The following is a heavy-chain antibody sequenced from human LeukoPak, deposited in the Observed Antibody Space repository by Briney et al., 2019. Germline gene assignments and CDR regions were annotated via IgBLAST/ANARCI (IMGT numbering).Heavy chain of an antibody. Sequence: GGSLRLSCAASRFVFSSSGMHWVRQAPGKGLEWVAYIRYDGSDKYYVDSVKGRFTISRDNPKNTLNLHMNSLRPDDTAVYYCARDSSVGAAYFDLWGQGALVTVSS. CDR2: IRYDGSDK. J-gene: IGHJ4*02. D-gene: IGHD2-15*01. V-gene: IGHV3-30*02. CDR3: ARDSSVGAAYFDL. CDR1: RFVFSSSG.